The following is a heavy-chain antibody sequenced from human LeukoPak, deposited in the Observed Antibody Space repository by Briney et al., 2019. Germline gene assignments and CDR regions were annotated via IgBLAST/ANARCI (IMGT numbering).Heavy chain of an antibody. J-gene: IGHJ1*01. Sequence: SETLSLTCTVSGGSISTYYWNWTRQPPGKGLEWIGYIYHSGSTNYNPSLQSRVTISVDTSKNQFSLNLNSVTAADTAVYYCARGGAARLHFQNWGQGTLVTVSS. CDR1: GGSISTYY. V-gene: IGHV4-59*01. CDR3: ARGGAARLHFQN. CDR2: IYHSGST. D-gene: IGHD6-6*01.